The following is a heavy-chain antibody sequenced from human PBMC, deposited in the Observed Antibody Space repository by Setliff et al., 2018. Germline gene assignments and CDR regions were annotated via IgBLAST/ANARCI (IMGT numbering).Heavy chain of an antibody. V-gene: IGHV3-66*02. J-gene: IGHJ4*02. D-gene: IGHD3-22*01. CDR2: IYSGGNT. Sequence: ETLSLTCGASGGSFSDYYWSWIRQTPGKGLEWVSVIYSGGNTYYADSVKGRFTISRDNSKNTLYLQMNTLTLEDTAVYYCAGGTFDTSGYFPYPIGYWGQGTLVTVSS. CDR3: AGGTFDTSGYFPYPIGY. CDR1: GGSFSDYY.